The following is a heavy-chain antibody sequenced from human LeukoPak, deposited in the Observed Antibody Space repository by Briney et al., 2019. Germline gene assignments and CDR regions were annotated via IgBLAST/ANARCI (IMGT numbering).Heavy chain of an antibody. J-gene: IGHJ4*02. CDR1: GFTVNDNY. V-gene: IGHV3-53*01. CDR2: IYDGGST. Sequence: GGSLRLSCAASGFTVNDNYISWVRLAPGKGLEWVSVIYDGGSTYYADSVRGRFTISRDSSKNTVYLQLNSLRAEDTAVYYCARGYYEVLTVNYYFDYWGQGTLVTVSS. CDR3: ARGYYEVLTVNYYFDY. D-gene: IGHD3-9*01.